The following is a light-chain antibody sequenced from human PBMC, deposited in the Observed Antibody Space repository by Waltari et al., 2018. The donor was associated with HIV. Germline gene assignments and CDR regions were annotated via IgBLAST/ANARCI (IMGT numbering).Light chain of an antibody. CDR1: ALDIGNYNL. CDR2: YVS. V-gene: IGLV2-23*02. J-gene: IGLJ3*02. Sequence: QSALTQPASVSGNTGQSVTLTCTGTALDIGNYNLFSWFQQHPGKAPKLLIYYVSKRPSGVSSRFSGSKSGYFASLTISGLLTEDESSYYCLTYVSKTSTWQFGGGTYLTV. CDR3: LTYVSKTSTWQ.